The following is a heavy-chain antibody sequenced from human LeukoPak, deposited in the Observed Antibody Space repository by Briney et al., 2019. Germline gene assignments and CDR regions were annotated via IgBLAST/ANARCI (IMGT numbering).Heavy chain of an antibody. J-gene: IGHJ4*02. CDR3: AKEGTMTTVTFGDFFDN. CDR2: ISYDRNNR. Sequence: GGSLRLSCAASGFTFNDYAMHWVRQAPGKGLEWVALISYDRNNRYYADSVKGRFTISRDNSKNTLYLQMNSLRAEDTAVYYYAKEGTMTTVTFGDFFDNWGQGTLVTVSS. D-gene: IGHD4-17*01. CDR1: GFTFNDYA. V-gene: IGHV3-30-3*01.